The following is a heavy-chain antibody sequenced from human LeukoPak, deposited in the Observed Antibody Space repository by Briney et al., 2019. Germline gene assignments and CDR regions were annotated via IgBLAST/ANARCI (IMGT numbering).Heavy chain of an antibody. V-gene: IGHV1-3*01. D-gene: IGHD6-13*01. J-gene: IGHJ5*02. CDR2: INAGNGNT. CDR1: GYTFTSYA. Sequence: GSSVKVSCKASGYTFTSYAMHWVRQAPGQRLEWMGWINAGNGNTKYSQKFQGRVTITRDTSASTAYMELSSLRSEDTAVYYCARGAEQQLVRGRHINWFDPWGQGTLVTVSS. CDR3: ARGAEQQLVRGRHINWFDP.